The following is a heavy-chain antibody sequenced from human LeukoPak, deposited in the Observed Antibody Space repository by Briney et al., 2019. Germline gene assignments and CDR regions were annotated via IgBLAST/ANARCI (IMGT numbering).Heavy chain of an antibody. J-gene: IGHJ5*02. Sequence: KTSETLSLTCTVSGGSISSYYWSWIRQPPGKGLEWIGYIYYSGSTNYNPSLKSRVTISVDTSKNQFSLKLSSVTAADTAVYYCVRGRSWFDPWGQGTLVTVSS. V-gene: IGHV4-59*01. CDR2: IYYSGST. CDR1: GGSISSYY. CDR3: VRGRSWFDP.